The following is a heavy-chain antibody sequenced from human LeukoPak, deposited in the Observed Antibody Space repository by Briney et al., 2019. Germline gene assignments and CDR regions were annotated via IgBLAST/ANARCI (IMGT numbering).Heavy chain of an antibody. Sequence: PGGSLRLSCAASGFTFSSYGMHWVRQAPGKGLEWVAVISYDGSNKYYADSVKGRFTISRDNSKNTLYLQMNSLRAEDTAVYYCAKEGDSSGYLDYWGQGTLVTVSS. V-gene: IGHV3-30*18. CDR1: GFTFSSYG. CDR2: ISYDGSNK. J-gene: IGHJ4*02. CDR3: AKEGDSSGYLDY. D-gene: IGHD3-22*01.